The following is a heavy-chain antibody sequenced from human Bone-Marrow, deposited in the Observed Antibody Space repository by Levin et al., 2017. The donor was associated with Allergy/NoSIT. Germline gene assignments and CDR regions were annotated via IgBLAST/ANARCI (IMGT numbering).Heavy chain of an antibody. V-gene: IGHV3-30*18. CDR3: AKDLTNAWSFDY. Sequence: GESLKISCAASGFTFSSSAMHWVRQAPGKGLEWVAIILSDGSNRYYADSVKGRFTISRDNSKNTLYLQMDSLRTGDTAVYYCAKDLTNAWSFDYLGQGALVTVSA. J-gene: IGHJ4*02. CDR1: GFTFSSSA. D-gene: IGHD1-14*01. CDR2: ILSDGSNR.